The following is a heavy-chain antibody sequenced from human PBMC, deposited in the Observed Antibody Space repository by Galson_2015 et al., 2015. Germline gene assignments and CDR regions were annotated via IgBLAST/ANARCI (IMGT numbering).Heavy chain of an antibody. CDR1: GYTFTSYA. D-gene: IGHD3-16*01. CDR3: AIPWGVTTDAFDI. V-gene: IGHV1-3*01. CDR2: IKAGNGNT. J-gene: IGHJ3*02. Sequence: SVKVSCKASGYTFTSYAMSWVRQAPGQGLEWMGWIKAGNGNTKYPQKFKGRVTITRDTSASTVYMELNSLRSEDTAVYYCAIPWGVTTDAFDIWGQGTMVAVSP.